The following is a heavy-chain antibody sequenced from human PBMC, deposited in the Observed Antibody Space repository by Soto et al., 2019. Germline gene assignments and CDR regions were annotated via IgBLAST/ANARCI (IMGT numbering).Heavy chain of an antibody. D-gene: IGHD2-2*01. CDR2: IIPIFGTA. Sequence: ASVKVSCKASGGTFSSYAISWVRQAPGQGLEWMGGIIPIFGTAIYAQKFQGRVTITADESTDTAYMELSSLRSEETAGYYCATSEVYCSSTSCLGYYYGMYVWGQGTMVTVSS. CDR3: ATSEVYCSSTSCLGYYYGMYV. CDR1: GGTFSSYA. J-gene: IGHJ6*02. V-gene: IGHV1-69*13.